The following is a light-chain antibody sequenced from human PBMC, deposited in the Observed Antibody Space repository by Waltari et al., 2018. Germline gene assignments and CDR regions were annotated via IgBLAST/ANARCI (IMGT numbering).Light chain of an antibody. Sequence: EIEMTQSPATLSVSPGERATVSCRASQSVGNKLAWYQQKPGQAPRLLFSAASTRATGIPVRFSGNGSGTEFTLTISSLQSEDFAVYYCQQSNNWPYTFGQGTKLEIK. CDR1: QSVGNK. CDR3: QQSNNWPYT. CDR2: AAS. V-gene: IGKV3-15*01. J-gene: IGKJ2*01.